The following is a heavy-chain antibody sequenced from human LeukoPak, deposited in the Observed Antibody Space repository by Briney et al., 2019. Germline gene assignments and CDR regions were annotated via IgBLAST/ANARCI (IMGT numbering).Heavy chain of an antibody. Sequence: PRGSLRLSCVTSGFTFSAYNMNWVRQAPGKGLEWVGRIKSKTDGGTTDYAAPVKGRFTISRHDSKNTLYLQMNSLKTEDTAVYYCTTGGREKRVLWFGELLSPDDYWGQGTLVTVSS. CDR2: IKSKTDGGTT. J-gene: IGHJ4*02. D-gene: IGHD3-10*01. CDR3: TTGGREKRVLWFGELLSPDDY. CDR1: GFTFSAYN. V-gene: IGHV3-15*01.